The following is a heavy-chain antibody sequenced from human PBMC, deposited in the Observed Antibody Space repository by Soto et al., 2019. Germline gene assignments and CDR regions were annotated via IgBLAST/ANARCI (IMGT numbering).Heavy chain of an antibody. V-gene: IGHV1-18*01. CDR3: ARVVGALGRWFDP. Sequence: QVQLVQSGAEVKKPGASVKVSCKASGYTFTSYGISWVRQAPGQGLEWMGRISAYNGNTNYAQKLQGRVTMTTDTSTSTAYRELRSLSSDDTAVYYCARVVGALGRWFDPWCQGTLVTVSS. CDR1: GYTFTSYG. D-gene: IGHD1-26*01. CDR2: ISAYNGNT. J-gene: IGHJ5*02.